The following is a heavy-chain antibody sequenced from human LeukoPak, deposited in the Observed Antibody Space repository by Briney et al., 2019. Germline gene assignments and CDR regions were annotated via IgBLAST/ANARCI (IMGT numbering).Heavy chain of an antibody. CDR2: ISYDGSNK. D-gene: IGHD4-17*01. CDR1: GFTFSSYG. V-gene: IGHV3-30*03. J-gene: IGHJ4*02. CDR3: ARVFGDFGPFDY. Sequence: GGSLRLSCAASGFTFSSYGMHWVRQAPGKGLEWVAVISYDGSNKYYADSVKGRFTISRDNSKNTLYLQMNSLRVEDTAVYYCARVFGDFGPFDYWDQGTLVTVSS.